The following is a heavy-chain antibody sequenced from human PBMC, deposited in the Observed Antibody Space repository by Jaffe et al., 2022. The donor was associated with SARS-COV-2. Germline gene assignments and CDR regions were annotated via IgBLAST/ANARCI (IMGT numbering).Heavy chain of an antibody. D-gene: IGHD6-19*01. CDR1: GFIFTNYW. J-gene: IGHJ4*02. V-gene: IGHV3-7*03. CDR3: TREGYLSGCDN. CDR2: IKQDGSVK. Sequence: DVQLLESGGGLVQTGESLRLSCSASGFIFTNYWMSWVRQAPGKGLEWVANIKQDGSVKSYVDSVKGRFTISRDNAKNSVFLQMDRLRAEDTGIYYCTREGYLSGCDNWGQGTRVIVSS.